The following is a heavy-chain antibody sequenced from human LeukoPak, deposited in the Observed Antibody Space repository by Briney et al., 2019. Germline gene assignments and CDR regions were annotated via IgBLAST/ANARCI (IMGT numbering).Heavy chain of an antibody. V-gene: IGHV4-39*01. Sequence: PSETLSLTCTVSGGSIISCTYYWSWIRQPPGKGLEWIGSISYSGTTSYNPSLKCRVTISVDTSKNQLSLKLSSVTAADTAVYYCARRGDYWGQGTLVTVSS. D-gene: IGHD3-16*01. CDR3: ARRGDY. CDR1: GGSIISCTYY. J-gene: IGHJ4*02. CDR2: ISYSGTT.